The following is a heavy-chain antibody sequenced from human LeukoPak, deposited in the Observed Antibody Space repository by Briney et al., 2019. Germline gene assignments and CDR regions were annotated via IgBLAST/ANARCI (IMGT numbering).Heavy chain of an antibody. CDR2: ISAYNGNT. D-gene: IGHD5-18*01. Sequence: ASVKVSCKASGYTFTSYGISWVRQAPGQGLEWMGWISAYNGNTNYAQKLQGRVTMTTDTSTSTAYMELRSLRCDDTAVYYCARPQGGGHGYSYGEFDYWGQGTLVTVSS. CDR3: ARPQGGGHGYSYGEFDY. J-gene: IGHJ4*02. V-gene: IGHV1-18*01. CDR1: GYTFTSYG.